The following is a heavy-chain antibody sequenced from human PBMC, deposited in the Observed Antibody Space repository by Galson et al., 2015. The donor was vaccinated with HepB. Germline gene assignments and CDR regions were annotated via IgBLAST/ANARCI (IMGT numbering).Heavy chain of an antibody. J-gene: IGHJ4*02. D-gene: IGHD3-10*01. Sequence: SCAASGFIVDGSGMSWVRQAPGKGLEWVSGISASGGKTYYADSVKGRFTMSRDNSQNTVYLQMNSLRVDDSALYYCTRDSGWESAYWGQGTLVTVSS. CDR1: GFIVDGSG. CDR2: ISASGGKT. CDR3: TRDSGWESAY. V-gene: IGHV3-23*01.